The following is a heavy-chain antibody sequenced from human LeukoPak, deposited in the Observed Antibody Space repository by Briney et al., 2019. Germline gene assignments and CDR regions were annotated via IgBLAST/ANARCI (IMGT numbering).Heavy chain of an antibody. CDR2: MNPNSGNT. V-gene: IGHV1-8*01. CDR3: SFRGEDRDGNFDY. CDR1: GYTFTSYD. J-gene: IGHJ4*02. D-gene: IGHD5-24*01. Sequence: ASVKVSCKASGYTFTSYDINWVRQATGQGLEWMGWMNPNSGNTGYAQKFQGRVTMTRDTSISTAYMELSSLRSEDTAVYYCSFRGEDRDGNFDYWGRGTLVTVSS.